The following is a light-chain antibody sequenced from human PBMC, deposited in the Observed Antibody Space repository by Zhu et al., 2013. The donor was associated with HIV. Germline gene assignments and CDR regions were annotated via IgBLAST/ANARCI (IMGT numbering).Light chain of an antibody. J-gene: IGKJ2*01. CDR2: SVS. CDR3: QHRSEGPPYT. Sequence: ETVMTQSSGSLSVSLGERVTLSCKASQSVSRNLAWYQQKMGRRPRLLIYSVSTRATGVPDRFSGSGSGTQFTLTISSLEPEDVAVYFCQHRSEGPPYTFGPGTKLEIK. CDR1: QSVSRN. V-gene: IGKV3-15*01.